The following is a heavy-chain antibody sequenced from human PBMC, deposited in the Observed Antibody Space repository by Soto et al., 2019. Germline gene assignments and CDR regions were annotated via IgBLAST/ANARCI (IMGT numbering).Heavy chain of an antibody. CDR1: GFTFSDYY. CDR3: ARGTYRSKTDFDY. V-gene: IGHV3-11*01. Sequence: GGSLRLSCAAAGFTFSDYYMTWIRQAPGSGLEWVSYISSSSGTISYANSVKGRFTISRDNAQNSLYLQMTSLRADDTAVSYCARGTYRSKTDFDYWGQGTLVTVSS. CDR2: ISSSSGTI. J-gene: IGHJ4*03. D-gene: IGHD6-13*01.